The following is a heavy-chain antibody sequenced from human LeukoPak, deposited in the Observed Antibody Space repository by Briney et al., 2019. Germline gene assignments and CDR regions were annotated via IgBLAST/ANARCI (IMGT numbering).Heavy chain of an antibody. CDR2: ISPAGGTT. Sequence: PGGSLRLSCAVSGFTFSSEAMGWVRQLPGGGLEWVSTISPAGGTTYYAESMKGRFTISRDNAKNSLYLQMNSLRAEDTAVYYCVRGSLASGVVVYYYYYLDVWGKGTTVTVSS. D-gene: IGHD3-3*01. V-gene: IGHV3-23*01. CDR1: GFTFSSEA. J-gene: IGHJ6*03. CDR3: VRGSLASGVVVYYYYYLDV.